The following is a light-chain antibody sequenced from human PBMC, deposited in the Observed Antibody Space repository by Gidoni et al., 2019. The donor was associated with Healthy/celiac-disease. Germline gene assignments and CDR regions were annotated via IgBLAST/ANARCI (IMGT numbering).Light chain of an antibody. Sequence: DIQMTQSPSSLSASVGDRVTITCPASQGISNSLAWYQQKPGKAPKLLLYAASRLESGVPSRFSGSGSGTDYTLTISSLQPEDFATYYCQQYYSTPPEYTFGQGTKLEIK. CDR3: QQYYSTPPEYT. J-gene: IGKJ2*01. CDR2: AAS. V-gene: IGKV1-NL1*01. CDR1: QGISNS.